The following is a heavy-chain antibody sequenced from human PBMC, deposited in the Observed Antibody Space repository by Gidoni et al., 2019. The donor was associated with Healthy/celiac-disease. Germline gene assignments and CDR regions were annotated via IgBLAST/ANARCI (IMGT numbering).Heavy chain of an antibody. CDR2: ISYDGSNK. CDR3: ARDGEIYCGGSCHYYGMDV. J-gene: IGHJ6*02. CDR1: GFPFSNYA. D-gene: IGHD2-21*01. Sequence: QVQLVESGGGVVQPGRSLRLSCAASGFPFSNYAMHWVRQAPGKGLEWVAVISYDGSNKYYADSVKGRFTISRDNSKNTLYLQMNSLRAEDTAVYYCARDGEIYCGGSCHYYGMDVWGQGTTVTVSS. V-gene: IGHV3-30-3*01.